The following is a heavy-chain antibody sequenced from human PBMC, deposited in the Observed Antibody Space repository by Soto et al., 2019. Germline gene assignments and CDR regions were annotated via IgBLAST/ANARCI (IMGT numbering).Heavy chain of an antibody. CDR2: ISGDGLST. CDR3: ARRPDAFDI. CDR1: GSTFTDFT. V-gene: IGHV3-23*01. Sequence: GGSLRLSCAGSGSTFTDFTMTWVRQAPGKGLEWVSAISGDGLSTYYADSVKGRFTISRDNSKNTLYLQMNSLRAEDTAVYYCARRPDAFDIWGRGTMVTVSS. J-gene: IGHJ3*02.